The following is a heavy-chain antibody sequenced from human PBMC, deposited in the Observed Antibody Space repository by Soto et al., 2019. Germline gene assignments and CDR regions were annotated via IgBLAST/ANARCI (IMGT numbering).Heavy chain of an antibody. CDR1: SGTFNNHA. D-gene: IGHD1-1*01. Sequence: QGQLVQSGAEVKKPGSSVKVSCRPASGTFNNHAVSWVRKAPGQGLEWMGGIIPVFGTTNYAQRLEARPTMTADASTSTVYMERRTLQTKDSAVSYCAREKQLSSHGIAVCGPATTVTASS. CDR3: AREKQLSSHGIAV. J-gene: IGHJ6*02. CDR2: IIPVFGTT. V-gene: IGHV1-69*01.